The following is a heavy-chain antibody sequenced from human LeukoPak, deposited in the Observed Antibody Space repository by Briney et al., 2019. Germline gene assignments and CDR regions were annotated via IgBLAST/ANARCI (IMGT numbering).Heavy chain of an antibody. CDR1: GFTFSDSY. D-gene: IGHD5-24*01. CDR3: ARGSRTIELGDDY. J-gene: IGHJ4*02. Sequence: GGSLRLSGAASGFTFSDSYMSWIRQAPGKGLEWVSYISSSSSDTNYADSVKGRFTISRDNAKNSLYLQMNSLRAEDTAVYYCARGSRTIELGDDYWGQGTLVTVSS. CDR2: ISSSSSDT. V-gene: IGHV3-11*06.